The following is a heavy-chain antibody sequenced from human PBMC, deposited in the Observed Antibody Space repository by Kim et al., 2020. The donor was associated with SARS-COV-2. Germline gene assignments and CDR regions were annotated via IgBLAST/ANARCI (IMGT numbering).Heavy chain of an antibody. CDR3: ARGLIVGNTPLDY. V-gene: IGHV3-74*01. J-gene: IGHJ4*02. D-gene: IGHD1-26*01. Sequence: YAHSVKHRFTISGNHAKNTLYLQMSSLRAEDTAVYYCARGLIVGNTPLDYWGQGTLVSVSS.